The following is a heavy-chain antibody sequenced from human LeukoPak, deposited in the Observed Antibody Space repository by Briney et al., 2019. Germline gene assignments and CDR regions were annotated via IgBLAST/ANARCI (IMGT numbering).Heavy chain of an antibody. CDR1: GYTFTSYD. Sequence: GASVKVSCKASGYTFTSYDINWVGQATGQGLEWMGWMNPNSGNTGYAQKFQGRVTITRNTSISTAYMELSSLRSEDTAVYYCARGSRITGTYAFDIWGQGTMVTVSS. CDR3: ARGSRITGTYAFDI. V-gene: IGHV1-8*03. J-gene: IGHJ3*02. D-gene: IGHD1-20*01. CDR2: MNPNSGNT.